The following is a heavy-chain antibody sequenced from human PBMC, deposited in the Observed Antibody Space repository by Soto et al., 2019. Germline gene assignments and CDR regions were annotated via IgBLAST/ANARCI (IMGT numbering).Heavy chain of an antibody. CDR3: ARGSAVPAAINV. J-gene: IGHJ6*04. D-gene: IGHD2-2*02. V-gene: IGHV4-34*01. Sequence: SETLSLTCAVYGGSFSGYYWSWIRQPPGKGLEWIGEINHSGSTNYNPSLKSRVTISVDTSKNQFSLKLSSVTAADTAVYYCARGSAVPAAINVWGKGTTVTVSS. CDR2: INHSGST. CDR1: GGSFSGYY.